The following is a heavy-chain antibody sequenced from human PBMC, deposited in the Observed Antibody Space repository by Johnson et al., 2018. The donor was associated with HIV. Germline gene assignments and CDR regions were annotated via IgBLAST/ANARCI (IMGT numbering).Heavy chain of an antibody. Sequence: VQLVESGGGLVQPGGSLSLSCAASGFTFSTYWMHWVRQTPGKGLGWVSRISSDGSSTTYAVSVSGRFTISRDNAKNTLYLEMKSLRAEDTAVYYCAREGPSERAGFDIWGQGTMVTVSS. J-gene: IGHJ3*02. CDR3: AREGPSERAGFDI. V-gene: IGHV3-74*01. CDR2: ISSDGSST. CDR1: GFTFSTYW.